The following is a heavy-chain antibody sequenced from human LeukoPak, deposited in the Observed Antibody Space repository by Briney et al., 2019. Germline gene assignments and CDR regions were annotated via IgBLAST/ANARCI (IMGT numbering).Heavy chain of an antibody. D-gene: IGHD2-2*01. CDR1: GFTFSSYS. V-gene: IGHV3-21*01. CDR3: ARESLGCCSSTSCATDYYMDV. CDR2: ISSRSSYI. J-gene: IGHJ6*03. Sequence: PGGSLRLSCAASGFTFSSYSMNWVRQAPGKGLEWVSSISSRSSYIYYADSVKGRFTISRDNAKNSLYLQMNSLRAEDTAVYYCARESLGCCSSTSCATDYYMDVWGKGTTVTVSS.